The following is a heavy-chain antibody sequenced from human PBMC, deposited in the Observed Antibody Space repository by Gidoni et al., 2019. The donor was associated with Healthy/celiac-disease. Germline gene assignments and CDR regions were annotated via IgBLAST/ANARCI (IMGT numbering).Heavy chain of an antibody. J-gene: IGHJ3*02. D-gene: IGHD1-26*01. CDR2: INHSGST. CDR1: GGSFSGYY. Sequence: QVQLQQWGAGLLKPSETLSLSCAVYGGSFSGYYGSWIRQPPGKGLEWIGEINHSGSTNYNPSLKSRVTISVDTSKNQFSLKLSSVTAADTAVYYCARDLNSGSLGGLDIWGQGTMVTVSS. CDR3: ARDLNSGSLGGLDI. V-gene: IGHV4-34*01.